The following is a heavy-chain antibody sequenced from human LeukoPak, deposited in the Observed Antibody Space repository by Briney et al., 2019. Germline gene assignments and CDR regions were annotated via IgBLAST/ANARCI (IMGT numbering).Heavy chain of an antibody. Sequence: GSLRLSCAASGFTFSSYGMHWVRQAPGKGLEWIGEINHSGSTNYNPSLKSRVTISVDTSKNQFSLKLSSVTAADTAVYYCARGGWFDPWGQGTLVTVSS. J-gene: IGHJ5*02. CDR2: INHSGST. CDR3: ARGGWFDP. CDR1: GFTFSSYG. V-gene: IGHV4-34*01.